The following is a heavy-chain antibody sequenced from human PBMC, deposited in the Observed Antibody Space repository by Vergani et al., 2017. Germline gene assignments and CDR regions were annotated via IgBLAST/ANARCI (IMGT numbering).Heavy chain of an antibody. V-gene: IGHV2-70*15. CDR3: AQGYRTLYF. CDR2: IDWDDDK. D-gene: IGHD6-13*01. J-gene: IGHJ4*02. CDR1: GFSLTTSGMC. Sequence: QVTLRESGPALVKPTQTLTLTCTFSGFSLTTSGMCVTWIRQPPGKALEWLARIDWDDDKYYSTSLKTRLTISKDTSKNQVVLTMTNMDPVDTATYYCAQGYRTLYFWGQGTLVTVSS.